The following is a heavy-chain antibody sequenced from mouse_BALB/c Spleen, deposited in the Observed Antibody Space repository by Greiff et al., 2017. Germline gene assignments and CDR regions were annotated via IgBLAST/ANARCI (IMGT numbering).Heavy chain of an antibody. CDR1: GFNIKDYY. CDR3: ARSVRRAMDY. D-gene: IGHD2-14*01. J-gene: IGHJ4*01. Sequence: GQLKESGAELVRPGALVKLSCKASGFNIKDYYMHWVKQRPEQGLEWIGWIDPENGNTIYDPKFQGKASITADTSSNTAYLQLSSLTSEDTAVYYCARSVRRAMDYWGQGTSVTVSS. V-gene: IGHV14-1*02. CDR2: IDPENGNT.